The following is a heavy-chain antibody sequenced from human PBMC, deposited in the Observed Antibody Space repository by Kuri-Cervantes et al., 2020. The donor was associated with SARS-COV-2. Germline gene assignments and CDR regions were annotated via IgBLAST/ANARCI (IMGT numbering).Heavy chain of an antibody. CDR3: ARDPNGIAAAGNY. CDR1: GGSISSSIYY. J-gene: IGHJ4*02. Sequence: GSLRLSGTVSGGSISSSIYYWGWIRQPPGKGLEWIGSIYYSGSTYYNPSLKSRVTISIDTSKNQFSLKLSSVTAADTAVYYCARDPNGIAAAGNYWGQGTLVTVSS. CDR2: IYYSGST. V-gene: IGHV4-39*07. D-gene: IGHD6-13*01.